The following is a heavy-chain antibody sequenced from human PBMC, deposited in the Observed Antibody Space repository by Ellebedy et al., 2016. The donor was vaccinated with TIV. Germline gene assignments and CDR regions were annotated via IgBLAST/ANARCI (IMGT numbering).Heavy chain of an antibody. CDR1: GFTFSSYA. CDR2: ISGSGST. Sequence: GESLKISCEASGFTFSSYAMSWVRQAPGKGLEWVSIISGSGSTYYADSVKGRFTISRDNSKNTLSLQIDSLRVEDTAVYYCAANSGTYFSPPGYWGQGTLVTVSS. V-gene: IGHV3-23*01. CDR3: AANSGTYFSPPGY. J-gene: IGHJ4*02. D-gene: IGHD1-26*01.